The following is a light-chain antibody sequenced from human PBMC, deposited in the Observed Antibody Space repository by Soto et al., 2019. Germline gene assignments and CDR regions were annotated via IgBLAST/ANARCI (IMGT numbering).Light chain of an antibody. CDR1: QSVSSY. Sequence: EIVLTQSPATLSLSPGERATLSCRASQSVSSYLAWYQQKPGQAPRLLIYDASNRATGIPARFSGSGSGTDFTLTISSLEPEDFAVYYCQRRSNWTFGQGTKVEIK. V-gene: IGKV3-11*01. CDR2: DAS. CDR3: QRRSNWT. J-gene: IGKJ1*01.